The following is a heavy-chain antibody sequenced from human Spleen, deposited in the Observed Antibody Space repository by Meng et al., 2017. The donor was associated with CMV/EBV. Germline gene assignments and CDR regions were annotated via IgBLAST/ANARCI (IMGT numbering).Heavy chain of an antibody. CDR2: IYRDGSAT. CDR3: AKDPYYFLPRPLDYGMDV. V-gene: IGHV3-23*03. J-gene: IGHJ6*02. CDR1: GFTFSSYA. Sequence: GGSLRLSCAASGFTFSSYAMSWVRQAPGKGLEWVSVIYRDGSATYYAGSVKGRFTISRDNSKNTLYLQMNSLRAEDTAIYYCAKDPYYFLPRPLDYGMDVWGQGTTVTVSS. D-gene: IGHD2/OR15-2a*01.